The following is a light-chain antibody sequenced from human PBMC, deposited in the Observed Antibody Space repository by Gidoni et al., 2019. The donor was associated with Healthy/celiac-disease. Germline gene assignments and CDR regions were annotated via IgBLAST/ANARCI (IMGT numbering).Light chain of an antibody. CDR3: QQYGSSPFT. CDR1: QSVSGSY. Sequence: EIVLTQSTGTLYLSPGERATLSCRASQSVSGSYLAWYQQKPGQAPRLLIYGASSRATGIPDRFSGSGSGTDFTLTISRLEPEDFAVYYCQQYGSSPFTFGPGTKVDIK. V-gene: IGKV3-20*01. J-gene: IGKJ3*01. CDR2: GAS.